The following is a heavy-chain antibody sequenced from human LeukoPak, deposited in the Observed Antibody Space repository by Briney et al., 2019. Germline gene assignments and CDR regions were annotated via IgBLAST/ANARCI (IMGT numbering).Heavy chain of an antibody. V-gene: IGHV3-53*01. Sequence: GGSLRPSCAPSGFIASLNHMTWVRHAPGGGLEWVSVIYGGGITYYADSVRGRFTISRDYSNNTLYLQMNNVRADDTAVYYCARVITVFGGFDPWGQGTLVTVSS. D-gene: IGHD3-3*01. CDR1: GFIASLNH. CDR3: ARVITVFGGFDP. J-gene: IGHJ5*02. CDR2: IYGGGIT.